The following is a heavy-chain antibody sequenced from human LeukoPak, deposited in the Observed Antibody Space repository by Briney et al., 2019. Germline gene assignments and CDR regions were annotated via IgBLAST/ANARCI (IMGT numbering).Heavy chain of an antibody. D-gene: IGHD3-10*01. CDR3: AGSFGDVKNF. J-gene: IGHJ4*01. CDR2: IKPDGSEK. CDR1: GFTVSSNY. V-gene: IGHV3-7*01. Sequence: LTGGSLRLSCAASGFTVSSNYMSWVRQAPGKGPEWVAHIKPDGSEKYYVDSVKGRFIISRDDARNSLSLQMNSLRAEDTAAYYCAGSFGDVKNFWGQGTLVTVSS.